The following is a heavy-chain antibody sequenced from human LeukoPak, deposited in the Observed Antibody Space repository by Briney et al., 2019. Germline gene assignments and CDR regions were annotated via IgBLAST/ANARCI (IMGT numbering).Heavy chain of an antibody. CDR3: ATGRSVRLAVAGAELDY. J-gene: IGHJ4*02. D-gene: IGHD6-19*01. Sequence: ASVKVSCKVSGYNFTELSMHWVRQAPGKGLEWMGGFDPEDDETIYAQKFQGRVTMTEDTSTDTAYMELSRLRSDDTAVYYCATGRSVRLAVAGAELDYWGQGTLVTVSS. CDR2: FDPEDDET. CDR1: GYNFTELS. V-gene: IGHV1-24*01.